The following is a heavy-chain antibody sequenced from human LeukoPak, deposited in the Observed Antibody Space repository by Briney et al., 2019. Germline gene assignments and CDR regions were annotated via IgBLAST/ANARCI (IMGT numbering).Heavy chain of an antibody. D-gene: IGHD4-17*01. J-gene: IGHJ4*01. V-gene: IGHV1-18*01. Sequence: GAAVKVSCKASGYPFDNFGLTWVRQAPGQGLEWMGWISAYNGNTHYAQKFRGRLTLTTETSTSTAYLELRSLKSDDTAVYYCARDCVGGDLTGVSLYWGQGTLVTVSS. CDR2: ISAYNGNT. CDR3: ARDCVGGDLTGVSLY. CDR1: GYPFDNFG.